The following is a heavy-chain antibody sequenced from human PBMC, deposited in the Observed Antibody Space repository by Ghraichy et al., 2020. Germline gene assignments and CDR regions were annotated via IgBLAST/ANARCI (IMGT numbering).Heavy chain of an antibody. V-gene: IGHV3-64*02. D-gene: IGHD2-2*01. J-gene: IGHJ6*02. Sequence: GGSLRLSCAASGFTFSDYAMHWVRQAPGKGLESVAIICSNGRCLYYADSVKGRFTISRDNFNNMLYLQMDSLRLEDMAVYYCVRGHTNSRKFYQLDVWGQGTMVTVSS. CDR3: VRGHTNSRKFYQLDV. CDR1: GFTFSDYA. CDR2: ICSNGRCL.